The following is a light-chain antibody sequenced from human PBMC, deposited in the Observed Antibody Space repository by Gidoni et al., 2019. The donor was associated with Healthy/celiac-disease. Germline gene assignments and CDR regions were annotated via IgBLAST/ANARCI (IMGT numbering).Light chain of an antibody. CDR3: QQSYSTPRT. CDR2: AAS. Sequence: IQRTPSPSSLSASVGDRVTITCRASQSISSYLNWYQQKPGKAPKLLIYAASSLQSGVPSRFSGSGSGTDFTLTISSLQPEDFATYYCQQSYSTPRTFGPGTKVDIK. CDR1: QSISSY. J-gene: IGKJ3*01. V-gene: IGKV1-39*01.